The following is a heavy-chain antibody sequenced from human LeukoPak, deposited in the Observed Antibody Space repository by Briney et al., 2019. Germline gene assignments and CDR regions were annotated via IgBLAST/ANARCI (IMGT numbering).Heavy chain of an antibody. V-gene: IGHV3-30-3*01. Sequence: GGSLRLSCAASGFTFSSYAMHWVRQAPGKGLEWVAVISYDGSNKYYADSVKGRFTISRDNSKNTLYLQMNSLRAEDTAVYHCARAPDGRGAFGIWGQGTMVTVSS. J-gene: IGHJ3*02. CDR3: ARAPDGRGAFGI. CDR2: ISYDGSNK. CDR1: GFTFSSYA. D-gene: IGHD1-14*01.